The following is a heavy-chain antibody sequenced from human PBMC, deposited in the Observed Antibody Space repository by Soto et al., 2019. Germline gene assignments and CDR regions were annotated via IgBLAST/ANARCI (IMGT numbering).Heavy chain of an antibody. CDR2: IIPIFGTA. D-gene: IGHD3-3*01. CDR3: ARDGVGVTIFGVVNYYYYGMDV. J-gene: IGHJ6*02. CDR1: GGTFSSYA. Sequence: SVKVSCKASGGTFSSYAISWVRQAPGQGLEWMGGIIPIFGTANYAQKFQGRVTITADESTSTAYTELSSLRSEDTAVYYCARDGVGVTIFGVVNYYYYGMDVWGQGTTVTVSS. V-gene: IGHV1-69*13.